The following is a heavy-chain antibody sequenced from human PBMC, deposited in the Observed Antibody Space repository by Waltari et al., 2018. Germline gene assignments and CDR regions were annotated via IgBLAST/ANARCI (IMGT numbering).Heavy chain of an antibody. CDR3: ARDDATTGHLDS. D-gene: IGHD1-1*01. CDR2: IIPIFGKA. J-gene: IGHJ4*02. V-gene: IGHV1-69*08. CDR1: GGTLSDYT. Sequence: QVQMVPSGAEVKKPGSSVKVSCKTSGGTLSDYTIHWVRQAPGQGLEWRGRIIPIFGKANYSQKSQGRVTFTADKSTHTAYMEVSGLTSEDTALYYCARDDATTGHLDSWGQGTPVTISS.